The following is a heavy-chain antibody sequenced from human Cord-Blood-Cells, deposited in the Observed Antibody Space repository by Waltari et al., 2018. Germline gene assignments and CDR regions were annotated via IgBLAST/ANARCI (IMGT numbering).Heavy chain of an antibody. Sequence: QVQLVQSGAEVKKPGASVKVSCKASGYTFTGYYMHWVRQAPGQGLEWMGWINPHRGRTNDPQKFKDRVTTTRDTSISTAYMALSRLRSDYTAVYYCARGLRGFDALDIWGQGTMFTVAS. CDR1: GYTFTGYY. CDR2: INPHRGRT. CDR3: ARGLRGFDALDI. D-gene: IGHD3-10*01. J-gene: IGHJ3*02. V-gene: IGHV1-2*02.